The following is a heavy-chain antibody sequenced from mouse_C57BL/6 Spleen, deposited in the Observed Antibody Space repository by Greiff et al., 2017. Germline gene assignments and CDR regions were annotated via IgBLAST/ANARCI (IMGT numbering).Heavy chain of an antibody. V-gene: IGHV5-6*01. CDR2: ISSGGSYT. CDR3: ARVYSNYDFDY. D-gene: IGHD2-5*01. Sequence: EVKVVESGGDLVKPGGSLKLSCAASGFTFSSYGMSWVRQTPDKRLEWVAIISSGGSYTYYPDSVKGRFTISRDNAKNTLYLQMSSLKSKDTAMYYCARVYSNYDFDYWGQGTTLTVSS. CDR1: GFTFSSYG. J-gene: IGHJ2*01.